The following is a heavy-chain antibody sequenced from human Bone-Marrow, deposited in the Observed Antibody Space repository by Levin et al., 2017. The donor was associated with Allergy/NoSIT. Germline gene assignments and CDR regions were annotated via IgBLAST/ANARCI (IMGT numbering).Heavy chain of an antibody. CDR2: INHSGST. D-gene: IGHD5-18*01. CDR3: ARARYSYGSWNWFDP. CDR1: GGSFSGYY. J-gene: IGHJ5*02. V-gene: IGHV4-34*01. Sequence: SETLSLTCAVYGGSFSGYYWSWIRQPPGKGLEWIGEINHSGSTNYNPSLKSRVTISVDTSKNQFSLKLSSVTAADTAVYYCARARYSYGSWNWFDPWGQGTLVTVSS.